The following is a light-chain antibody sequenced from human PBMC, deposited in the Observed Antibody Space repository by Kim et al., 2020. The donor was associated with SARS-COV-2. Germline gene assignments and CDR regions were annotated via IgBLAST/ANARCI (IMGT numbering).Light chain of an antibody. V-gene: IGKV3-20*01. Sequence: SPGERATLSCRASQSLSSSFLAWYQQTPGQAPRLLIYGASSRASGIPDRFSGSGSGTDFTLTISRLEPEDFAVYYCQQYGGSPWTFGQGTKVDIK. CDR2: GAS. CDR3: QQYGGSPWT. J-gene: IGKJ1*01. CDR1: QSLSSSF.